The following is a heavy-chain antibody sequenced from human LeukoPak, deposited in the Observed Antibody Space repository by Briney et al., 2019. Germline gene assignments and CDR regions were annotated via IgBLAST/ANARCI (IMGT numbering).Heavy chain of an antibody. CDR1: GYTFTSYY. D-gene: IGHD3-10*01. V-gene: IGHV1-46*01. CDR2: INPSGGST. Sequence: ASVKVSCKASGYTFTSYYMHWARQAPGQGLEWMGIINPSGGSTSYAQKFQGRVTMTRDTSTSTVYMELSSLRSEDTAVYYCARDRAALIRHSYYYYGMDVWGQGTTVTVSS. CDR3: ARDRAALIRHSYYYYGMDV. J-gene: IGHJ6*02.